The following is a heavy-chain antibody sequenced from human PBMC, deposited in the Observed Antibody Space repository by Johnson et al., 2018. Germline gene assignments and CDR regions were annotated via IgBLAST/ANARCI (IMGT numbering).Heavy chain of an antibody. V-gene: IGHV3-30*03. Sequence: QVQLVESGGGVVQPGRSLRLSCAASGFTFSSYGMPWVRQAPGKGLEWVAVISYDGSNKYYADSVKGRFTISRDNSKNTLYLQMTSLRAEDTAVYSCARDYYDSSGFSLRGYAFDIWGQGTMVTVSS. CDR2: ISYDGSNK. J-gene: IGHJ3*02. CDR1: GFTFSSYG. D-gene: IGHD3-22*01. CDR3: ARDYYDSSGFSLRGYAFDI.